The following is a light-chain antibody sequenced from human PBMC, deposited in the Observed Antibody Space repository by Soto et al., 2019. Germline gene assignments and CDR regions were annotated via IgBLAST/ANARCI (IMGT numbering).Light chain of an antibody. CDR2: RAS. CDR3: QQYENWPPRYT. V-gene: IGKV3-15*01. J-gene: IGKJ2*01. Sequence: EIALTQSPATLSVSPGERVTLSCRASQSVSTSLAWYQQKPGQAPRLLIYRASIRATGIAARFSGSGSGTEFTLTISSLQSEDFAVYYCQQYENWPPRYTFGQGTKLEFK. CDR1: QSVSTS.